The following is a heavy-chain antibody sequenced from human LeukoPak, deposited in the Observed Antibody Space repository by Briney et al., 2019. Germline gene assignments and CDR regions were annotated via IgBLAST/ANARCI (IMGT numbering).Heavy chain of an antibody. V-gene: IGHV4-61*02. Sequence: SETLSLTCTVSGGSISSGSYHWSWIRQPAGKALEWIGRIYPSGSTNYDPSLKSRVTISVDTSKNQFSLKLTSVTAADTAVYYCASGSYSYYYMDVWGKGTTVTVSS. CDR3: ASGSYSYYYMDV. CDR1: GGSISSGSYH. J-gene: IGHJ6*03. CDR2: IYPSGST.